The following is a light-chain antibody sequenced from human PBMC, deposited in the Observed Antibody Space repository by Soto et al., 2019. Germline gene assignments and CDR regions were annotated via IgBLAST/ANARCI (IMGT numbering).Light chain of an antibody. V-gene: IGKV3-11*01. CDR1: QSVSSS. CDR3: QQRSNWPT. J-gene: IGKJ5*01. CDR2: DAS. Sequence: EIVLTQSPATLSLSPGERATLSCRASQSVSSSLAWYQQKPGQAPRLLIYDASNRATGIPARFRGSGSGTDFTLTISSLEPEDFAVYYCQQRSNWPTFGQGTRLEIK.